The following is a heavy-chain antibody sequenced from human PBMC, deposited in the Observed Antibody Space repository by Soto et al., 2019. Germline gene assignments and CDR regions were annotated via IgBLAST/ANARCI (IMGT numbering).Heavy chain of an antibody. CDR3: ARPHSNYYDSSGYYYEEYYYYGMDV. CDR2: IIPIFGTA. D-gene: IGHD3-22*01. J-gene: IGHJ6*02. CDR1: GYTFSSYA. V-gene: IGHV1-69*13. Sequence: SVKVSCKASGYTFSSYAISWVRQAPGQGLEWMGGIIPIFGTANYAQKFQGRVTITADESTSTAYMELSSLRSEDTAVYYCARPHSNYYDSSGYYYEEYYYYGMDVWGQGTTVTVSS.